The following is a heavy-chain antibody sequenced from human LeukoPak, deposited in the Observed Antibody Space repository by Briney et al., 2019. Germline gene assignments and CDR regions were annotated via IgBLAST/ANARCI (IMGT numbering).Heavy chain of an antibody. D-gene: IGHD3-3*01. J-gene: IGHJ4*02. V-gene: IGHV1-69*05. CDR1: GGTFSSYA. CDR2: IIPIFGTA. CDR3: ARTSYDFWSSGWLDY. Sequence: SVKVSCKASGGTFSSYAISWVRQAPGQGLEWMGGIIPIFGTANYAQKLQGRVTMTTDTSTSTAYMELRSLRSDDTAVYYCARTSYDFWSSGWLDYWGQGTLVTVSS.